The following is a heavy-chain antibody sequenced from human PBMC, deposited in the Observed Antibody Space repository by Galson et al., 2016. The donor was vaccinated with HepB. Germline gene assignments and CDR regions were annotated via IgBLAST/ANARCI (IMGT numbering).Heavy chain of an antibody. D-gene: IGHD3-10*01. Sequence: SLRLSCAASGFTFSDHYIDWVRQAPGKGLEWVGRSRSKADSFTTQYAASVKGRFTISRDTSKNSLYLQMNSLKTEDTAVYYCATGPPALNYWGQGTLVTVSS. CDR1: GFTFSDHY. CDR2: SRSKADSFTT. V-gene: IGHV3-72*01. CDR3: ATGPPALNY. J-gene: IGHJ4*02.